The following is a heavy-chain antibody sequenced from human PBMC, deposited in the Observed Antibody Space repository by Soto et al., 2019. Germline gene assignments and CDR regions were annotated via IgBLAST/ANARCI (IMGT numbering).Heavy chain of an antibody. V-gene: IGHV1-69*12. Sequence: QVQLVQSGAEVKKPGSSVTVSSKASGGTFGNSAISWVRQAPGQGLEWMGGISPIFPTSDYAQKFQGRVTITADESTSTAYMELTSLRSEDTAVYYCARDKDRQQLGGNYYYGIDVWGQGTTVAVSS. D-gene: IGHD3-3*02. CDR1: GGTFGNSA. CDR3: ARDKDRQQLGGNYYYGIDV. J-gene: IGHJ6*02. CDR2: ISPIFPTS.